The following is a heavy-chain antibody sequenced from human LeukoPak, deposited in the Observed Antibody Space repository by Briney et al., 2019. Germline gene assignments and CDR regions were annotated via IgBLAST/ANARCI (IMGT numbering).Heavy chain of an antibody. CDR2: IYYSGST. D-gene: IGHD1-1*01. Sequence: PSETLSLTCTVSGGSISSYYWSWIRQPPGKGLEWIGYIYYSGSTNYNPSLKSRVTISVDTSKNQFSLKLSSVTAADTAVYYCARGGTFKPIDYWGQGTLVTVSS. V-gene: IGHV4-59*08. CDR1: GGSISSYY. CDR3: ARGGTFKPIDY. J-gene: IGHJ4*02.